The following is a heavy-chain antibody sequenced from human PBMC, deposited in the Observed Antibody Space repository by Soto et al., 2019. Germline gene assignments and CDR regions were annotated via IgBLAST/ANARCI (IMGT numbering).Heavy chain of an antibody. V-gene: IGHV1-46*01. CDR3: ARGGLRYSSGSPTRQCWDY. D-gene: IGHD6-19*01. CDR1: GYTFTSYY. CDR2: INPSGGST. Sequence: QVQLVQSGAEVKKPGASVKVSCKASGYTFTSYYMHWVRQAPGQGLEWMGIINPSGGSTSYAQKFQGRVTMTRDMSASTVYMELSSLRSEDSAVYYCARGGLRYSSGSPTRQCWDYWGQGTLVTVSS. J-gene: IGHJ4*02.